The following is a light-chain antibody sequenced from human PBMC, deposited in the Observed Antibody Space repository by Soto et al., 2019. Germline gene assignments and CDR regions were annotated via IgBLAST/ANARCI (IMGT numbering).Light chain of an antibody. CDR1: QSASTT. Sequence: AATLCECDGVRGAPRCRASQSASTTVAWYQQKSGQAPRLLIYYASTRAIGVPARFSGSGSGTDFTLTITSLQSEDFGVYYCQQRYNWPPTFGQGTKVDIK. V-gene: IGKV3-15*01. CDR3: QQRYNWPPT. J-gene: IGKJ1*01. CDR2: YAS.